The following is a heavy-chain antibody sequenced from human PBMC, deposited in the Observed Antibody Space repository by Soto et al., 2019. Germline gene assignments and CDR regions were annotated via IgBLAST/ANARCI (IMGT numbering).Heavy chain of an antibody. CDR1: GGTFSSYA. V-gene: IGHV1-69*01. D-gene: IGHD2-15*01. Sequence: QVQLVQSGAEVKKPGSSVKVSCKASGGTFSSYAISWVRQAPGQGLEWMGGITPMFGTTKYAQKFQGRLTITADESTSTAYMELSSLRSGDTAVYYCARGVVVVAASQLGWFDPWGQGTLATVSS. CDR3: ARGVVVVAASQLGWFDP. CDR2: ITPMFGTT. J-gene: IGHJ5*02.